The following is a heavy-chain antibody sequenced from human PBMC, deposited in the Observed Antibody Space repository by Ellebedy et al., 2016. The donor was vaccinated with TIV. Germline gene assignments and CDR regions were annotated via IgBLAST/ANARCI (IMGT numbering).Heavy chain of an antibody. V-gene: IGHV3-23*01. CDR3: AKKAPHNNPSDY. CDR2: ISDSGGTT. J-gene: IGHJ4*02. Sequence: GGSLRLSCAASGFTFSSYAMSWVRQAPGKGLEWVSVISDSGGTTYYADSVKGRFTISRDNSKNTLYLQMNILRAEDTAVYYCAKKAPHNNPSDYWGQGTLVTVSS. D-gene: IGHD1-14*01. CDR1: GFTFSSYA.